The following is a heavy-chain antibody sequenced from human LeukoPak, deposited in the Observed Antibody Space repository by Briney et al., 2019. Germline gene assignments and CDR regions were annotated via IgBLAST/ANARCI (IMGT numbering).Heavy chain of an antibody. J-gene: IGHJ4*02. CDR3: ARGIGDY. CDR1: GFTFSTYW. D-gene: IGHD2/OR15-2a*01. CDR2: IKPDGSEK. Sequence: GGSLRLSCAASGFTFSTYWISWVRQAPGKGLEWVAHIKPDGSEKYYLDSVKGRFTISRDNAGNSLYLQMSSLGAEDTAVCYCARGIGDYWGQGTLVTVSS. V-gene: IGHV3-7*01.